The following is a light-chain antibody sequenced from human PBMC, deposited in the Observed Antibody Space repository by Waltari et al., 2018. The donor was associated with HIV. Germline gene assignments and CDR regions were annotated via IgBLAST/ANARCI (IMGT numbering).Light chain of an antibody. Sequence: EIVMPQPPATFPLSPGEGATSSCRASQSVGRNLAWYQHKPGQSPRLLIHSASTRATGIPARFSGSGSETEFTLTFSSLQSEDFAVYYCQQYNNWPPTFGQGTKVEFK. J-gene: IGKJ1*01. CDR1: QSVGRN. V-gene: IGKV3D-15*01. CDR2: SAS. CDR3: QQYNNWPPT.